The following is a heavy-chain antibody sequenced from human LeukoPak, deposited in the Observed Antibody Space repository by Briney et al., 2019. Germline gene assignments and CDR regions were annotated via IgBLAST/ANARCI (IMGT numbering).Heavy chain of an antibody. J-gene: IGHJ3*02. D-gene: IGHD4/OR15-4a*01. V-gene: IGHV3-23*01. Sequence: GGSLRLSCAASGFTFSAFAMTWVRQAPGKGLEWVSTITDDGYNTYSADSVKGRITFSRDNSKNTLSLQLRSLRAEDTAVYYCAKGQAKAFDIWGQGTMVTVSS. CDR1: GFTFSAFA. CDR3: AKGQAKAFDI. CDR2: ITDDGYNT.